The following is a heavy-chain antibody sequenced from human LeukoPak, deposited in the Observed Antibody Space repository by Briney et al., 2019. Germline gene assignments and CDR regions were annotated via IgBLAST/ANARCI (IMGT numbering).Heavy chain of an antibody. CDR2: ISSSDPTI. CDR3: ATLGSGYPTSDY. D-gene: IGHD3-3*01. CDR1: GFTFSDYY. V-gene: IGHV3-11*01. Sequence: GGSLRLSCAASGFTFSDYYMSWIRQAPGKGLEWLSYISSSDPTIYYADSVRGRFTISRDNAKNSLYLQMNSLRAEDTAVYYCATLGSGYPTSDYWGQGTLVTVSS. J-gene: IGHJ4*02.